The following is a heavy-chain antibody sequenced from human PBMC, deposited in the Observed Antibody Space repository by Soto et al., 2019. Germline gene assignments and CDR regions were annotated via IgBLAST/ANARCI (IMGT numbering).Heavy chain of an antibody. J-gene: IGHJ5*02. Sequence: SXTLSLTCTVSGGSISSYYWSWIRQPPGKGLEWIGYIYYSGSTNYNPSLKSRVTISVDTSKNQFSLKLSSVTAADTAVYYCARALYSYGPKFDPWGQGTLVTVSS. CDR3: ARALYSYGPKFDP. CDR2: IYYSGST. V-gene: IGHV4-59*01. D-gene: IGHD5-18*01. CDR1: GGSISSYY.